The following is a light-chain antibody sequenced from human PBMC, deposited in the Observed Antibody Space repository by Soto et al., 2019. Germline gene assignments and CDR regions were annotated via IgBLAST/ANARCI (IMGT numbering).Light chain of an antibody. CDR2: GNS. CDR3: QSYDSSLSGVV. Sequence: QSVLTQPPSGSGAPGQRLTISCTGSSSNIGAGYDVHWYQQLPGTAPKLLIYGNSNRPSGVPDRFSGSKSGTSASLAITGLQAEDEADYYCQSYDSSLSGVVFGGGTKLTVL. J-gene: IGLJ2*01. CDR1: SSNIGAGYD. V-gene: IGLV1-40*01.